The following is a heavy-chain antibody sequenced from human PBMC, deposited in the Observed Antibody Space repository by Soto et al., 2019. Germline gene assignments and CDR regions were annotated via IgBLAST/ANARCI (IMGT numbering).Heavy chain of an antibody. J-gene: IGHJ4*02. D-gene: IGHD5-12*01. CDR3: AKKSRRDGYNYLYYFDY. V-gene: IGHV3-23*01. CDR2: ISGSGGST. CDR1: GFTFSSYA. Sequence: GGSLRLSCAASGFTFSSYAMSWVRQAPGKGLEWVSAISGSGGSTYYADSVKGRFTISRDNSKNTLYLQMNSLRAEGTAVYYCAKKSRRDGYNYLYYFDYWGQGTLVTVSS.